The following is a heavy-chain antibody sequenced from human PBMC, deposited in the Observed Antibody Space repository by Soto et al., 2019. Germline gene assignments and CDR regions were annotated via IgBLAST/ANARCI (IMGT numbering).Heavy chain of an antibody. CDR2: ISYDGNKS. CDR1: GFTFSTFG. Sequence: GGSLRLSCAASGFTFSTFGMHWVRQAPGKGLEWVSFISYDGNKSYYAGPVKGRFSISRDNSKNTLYLQMNNLRPDDAAVYFCAKSVLATVGTYFVHWGQGTVVTVSS. V-gene: IGHV3-30*18. J-gene: IGHJ4*02. CDR3: AKSVLATVGTYFVH. D-gene: IGHD6-13*01.